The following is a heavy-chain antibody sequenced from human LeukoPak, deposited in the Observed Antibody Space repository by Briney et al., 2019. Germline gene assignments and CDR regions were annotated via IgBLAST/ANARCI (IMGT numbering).Heavy chain of an antibody. D-gene: IGHD1-14*01. J-gene: IGHJ4*02. V-gene: IGHV4-4*07. CDR3: ARVTPPENTIDY. CDR1: GDSITSYS. CDR2: IHASGSS. Sequence: PSETLSLTCSVSGDSITSYSWSWIRQPAGKGLEWIGRIHASGSSDYDPSLKSRVTMSVDTSKHQISLKVTSVSAADTAVYYCARVTPPENTIDYWGQGTLVTISS.